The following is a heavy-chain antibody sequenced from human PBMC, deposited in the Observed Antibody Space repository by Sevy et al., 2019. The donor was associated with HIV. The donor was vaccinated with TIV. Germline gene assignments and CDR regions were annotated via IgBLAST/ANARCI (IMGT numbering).Heavy chain of an antibody. D-gene: IGHD3-3*01. CDR2: IDPNSGGT. V-gene: IGHV1-2*06. CDR3: GGEPKNLGGVIIPVGEEGGGGGNY. Sequence: ASVKVSCKASGYTFTGYYIHWVRQAPGQGLEWMGRIDPNSGGTDHAQKFQGRVTMTRDTSISTAYMELNRLTSDDTAVYYGGGEPKNLGGVIIPVGEEGGGGGNYWGQGTLVTVSS. J-gene: IGHJ4*02. CDR1: GYTFTGYY.